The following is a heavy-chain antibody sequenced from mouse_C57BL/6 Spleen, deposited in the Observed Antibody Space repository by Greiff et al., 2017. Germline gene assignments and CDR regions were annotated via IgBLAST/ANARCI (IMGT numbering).Heavy chain of an antibody. Sequence: VQLQQPGAELVKPGASVKLSCKASGYTFTSYWMHWVKQRPGQGLEWIGMIHPNSGSTNYNEKFKSKATLTVDKSSSTAYMQLSSLTSEDSAVYYGARGESYYSNYVWFAYWGQGTLVTVSA. V-gene: IGHV1-64*01. CDR1: GYTFTSYW. D-gene: IGHD2-5*01. J-gene: IGHJ3*01. CDR3: ARGESYYSNYVWFAY. CDR2: IHPNSGST.